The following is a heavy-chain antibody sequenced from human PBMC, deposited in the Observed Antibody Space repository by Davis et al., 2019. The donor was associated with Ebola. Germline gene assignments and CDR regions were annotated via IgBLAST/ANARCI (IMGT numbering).Heavy chain of an antibody. CDR1: GVTFSGSA. CDR2: IRSKANSYAT. V-gene: IGHV3-73*01. J-gene: IGHJ4*02. Sequence: GGSLRLSCAASGVTFSGSAMHWVRQAPRKGLEWVGCIRSKANSYATAYAASVKGRFTISRDDSKNTAYLQMNSLKTEDTAVYYCARVSPYGDSDYWGQGTLVTVSS. CDR3: ARVSPYGDSDY. D-gene: IGHD4-17*01.